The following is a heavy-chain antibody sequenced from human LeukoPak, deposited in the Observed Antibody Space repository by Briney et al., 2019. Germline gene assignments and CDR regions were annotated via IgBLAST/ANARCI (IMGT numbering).Heavy chain of an antibody. Sequence: PSQTLSLTCTVSGSSISSGGYYWSWIRQHPGKGLEWIGYIYYSGSTYYNPSLKSRVTISVDTSKNQFSLKLSSVTAADTAVYYCARYSIRYYFDYWGQGTLVTVSS. CDR2: IYYSGST. D-gene: IGHD4-11*01. V-gene: IGHV4-31*03. CDR3: ARYSIRYYFDY. CDR1: GSSISSGGYY. J-gene: IGHJ4*02.